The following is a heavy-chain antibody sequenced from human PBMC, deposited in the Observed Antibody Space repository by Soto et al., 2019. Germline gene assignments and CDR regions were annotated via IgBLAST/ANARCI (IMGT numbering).Heavy chain of an antibody. V-gene: IGHV1-2*02. D-gene: IGHD1-26*01. CDR3: PRGLWELLSDY. CDR1: GYTFTCYY. J-gene: IGHJ4*02. CDR2: INPNLGGT. Sequence: XSVKVSCKASGYTFTCYYMHWVPQPPGQGLEWMGWINPNLGGTNYAQKFQGRVTMTRETSISTAYMELSRLRSDDTAVYYCPRGLWELLSDYCGQRTLVTVSS.